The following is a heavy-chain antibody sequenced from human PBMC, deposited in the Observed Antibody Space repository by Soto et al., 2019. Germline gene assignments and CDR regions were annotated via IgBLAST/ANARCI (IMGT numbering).Heavy chain of an antibody. CDR2: IIPIFGTA. V-gene: IGHV1-69*12. D-gene: IGHD2-2*01. Sequence: QVQLVQSGAEVKKPGSSVKVSCKASGGTFSSYAISWVRQAPGQGLEWMGGIIPIFGTANYAQKFQVRVTITADDATSTAYMELSSLSSDDTAVYYCARHVPAAGYYYGMDVWGQGTTVTVSS. CDR1: GGTFSSYA. CDR3: ARHVPAAGYYYGMDV. J-gene: IGHJ6*02.